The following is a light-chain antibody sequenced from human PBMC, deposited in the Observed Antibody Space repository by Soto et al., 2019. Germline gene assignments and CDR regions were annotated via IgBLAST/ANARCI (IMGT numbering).Light chain of an antibody. V-gene: IGKV1-33*01. CDR1: QDISNY. Sequence: DIQMTQSPSSLSQSLGDRVTITCQASQDISNYLNWYQQKPGKAPKLLIYDASNLETGVPSRFSGSGSGTDFTFTISSLQPEDIATYYCQQYDNLPPLFGPGTKVDIK. CDR2: DAS. J-gene: IGKJ3*01. CDR3: QQYDNLPPL.